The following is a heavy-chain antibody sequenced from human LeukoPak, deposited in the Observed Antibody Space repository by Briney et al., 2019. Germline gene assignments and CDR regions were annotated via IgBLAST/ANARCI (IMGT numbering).Heavy chain of an antibody. J-gene: IGHJ6*02. V-gene: IGHV1-18*01. CDR2: ISAYNGNT. CDR1: GYTFTSYG. Sequence: GASVTVSCKASGYTFTSYGISWVRQAPGQGLEWMGWISAYNGNTSYAQKLQGRVTMTTDTSTSTAYMELRSLRSDDTAVYYCASFTLRIAAAGPGDYYYGMDVWGQGTTVTVSS. D-gene: IGHD6-13*01. CDR3: ASFTLRIAAAGPGDYYYGMDV.